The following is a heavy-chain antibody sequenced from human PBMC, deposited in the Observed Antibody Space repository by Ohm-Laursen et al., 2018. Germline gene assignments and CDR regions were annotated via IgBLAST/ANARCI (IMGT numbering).Heavy chain of an antibody. Sequence: SQTLSLTCTVSGDSINSSYWSWIRQPPGKGLEWIGFISNSGNTNYNPSLKSRVTMSVDTSKSQFSLKVNSVTAADTAVYYCARSFDTYYFDLWGQGTLVTVSS. J-gene: IGHJ4*02. CDR1: GDSINSSY. CDR2: ISNSGNT. CDR3: ARSFDTYYFDL. V-gene: IGHV4-59*12.